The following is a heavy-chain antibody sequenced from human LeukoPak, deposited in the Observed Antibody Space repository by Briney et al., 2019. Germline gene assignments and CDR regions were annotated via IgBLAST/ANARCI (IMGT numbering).Heavy chain of an antibody. Sequence: PSETLSLTCAVYGGSFSGYYWSWIRQPPGKGLEWIGEINHSGSTNYNPSLKSRVTISVDTSKNQFSLKLSSVTAADTAVYYCARDLGMVRGVIPLNNWFDPWGQGTLVTVSS. D-gene: IGHD3-10*01. V-gene: IGHV4-34*01. CDR3: ARDLGMVRGVIPLNNWFDP. CDR2: INHSGST. J-gene: IGHJ5*02. CDR1: GGSFSGYY.